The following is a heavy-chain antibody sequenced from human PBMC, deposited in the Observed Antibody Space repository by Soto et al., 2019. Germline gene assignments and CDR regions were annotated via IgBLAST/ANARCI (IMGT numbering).Heavy chain of an antibody. Sequence: QVQLVESGGRVVQPGRSLRLSCATSGFNFYSHGMHWVRQSPGKGLEWVAVISYDGSNKYYMESVKGRFTISRDNSKNTLSLQMNSLRAEDTAVYYCAKDLSSVTVIDATQGFDSWGQGTLVTVSS. CDR3: AKDLSSVTVIDATQGFDS. CDR2: ISYDGSNK. J-gene: IGHJ4*02. V-gene: IGHV3-30*18. D-gene: IGHD2-15*01. CDR1: GFNFYSHG.